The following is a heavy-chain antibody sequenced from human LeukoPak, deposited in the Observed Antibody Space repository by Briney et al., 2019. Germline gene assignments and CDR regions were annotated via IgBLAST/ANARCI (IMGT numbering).Heavy chain of an antibody. CDR2: ISSSGNTV. D-gene: IGHD6-19*01. V-gene: IGHV3-11*04. Sequence: GGSLRLSCAPSGFTFSDYYMSWIRQAPGKGLGWFSYISSSGNTVKYADSVKGRFTISRDNAKNSLYLQMNSLRAEDTAVYYCARDQVSVAGTGIDYWGQGTLVTVSS. CDR3: ARDQVSVAGTGIDY. CDR1: GFTFSDYY. J-gene: IGHJ4*02.